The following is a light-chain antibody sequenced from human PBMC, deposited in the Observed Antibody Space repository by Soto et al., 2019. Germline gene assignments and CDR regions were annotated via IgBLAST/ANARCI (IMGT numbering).Light chain of an antibody. J-gene: IGKJ2*01. V-gene: IGKV3-11*02. CDR1: QDVSIF. CDR3: QQRSTWLYT. Sequence: EIVLAQSPATLSLSPGERATLSCKASQDVSIFLAWYQQKPGQAHRLLIHDASNRATGVPARFSGSGSGRDFTLTITSLEPEDFAVYYCQQRSTWLYTFGQGTKLEV. CDR2: DAS.